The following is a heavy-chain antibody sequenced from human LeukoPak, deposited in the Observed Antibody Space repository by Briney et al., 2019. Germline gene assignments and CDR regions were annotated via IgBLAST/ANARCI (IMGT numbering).Heavy chain of an antibody. CDR1: GFTFSSYG. CDR3: ARDWGTAMAYFDY. V-gene: IGHV3-33*01. Sequence: PGRSLRLSCAASGFTFSSYGMHLVRQAPGKGLEWVAVIWYDGSNKYYADSVKGRFTISRDNSKNTLYLQMSSLRAEDTAVYYCARDWGTAMAYFDYWGQGTLVTVSS. J-gene: IGHJ4*02. CDR2: IWYDGSNK. D-gene: IGHD5-18*01.